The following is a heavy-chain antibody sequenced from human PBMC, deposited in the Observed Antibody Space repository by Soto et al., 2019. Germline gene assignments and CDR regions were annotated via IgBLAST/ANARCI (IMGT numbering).Heavy chain of an antibody. CDR1: GYTFTSYY. J-gene: IGHJ6*02. V-gene: IGHV1-46*01. CDR2: INPSGGST. D-gene: IGHD4-17*01. Sequence: ASVKVSCKASGYTFTSYYMHWVRQAPGQGLEWMGIINPSGGSTSYAQKFQGRVTMTRDTSTSTVYMELSSLRSGDTAVYYCARDLSMTTVTRFYYYYGMDVWGQGTTVTVSS. CDR3: ARDLSMTTVTRFYYYYGMDV.